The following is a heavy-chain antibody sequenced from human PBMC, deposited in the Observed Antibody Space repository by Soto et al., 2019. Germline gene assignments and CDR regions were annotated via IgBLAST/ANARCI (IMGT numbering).Heavy chain of an antibody. D-gene: IGHD3-22*01. V-gene: IGHV1-69*13. CDR2: IIPIFGTA. J-gene: IGHJ4*02. CDR3: ARGSTYYYDSSGYYYVY. CDR1: GGTFSSYA. Sequence: ASVKVSCKASGGTFSSYAISWVRQAPGRGLEWMGGIIPIFGTANYAQKFQGRVTITADESTSTAYMELSSLRSEDTAVYYCARGSTYYYDSSGYYYVYWGQGTLVTVSS.